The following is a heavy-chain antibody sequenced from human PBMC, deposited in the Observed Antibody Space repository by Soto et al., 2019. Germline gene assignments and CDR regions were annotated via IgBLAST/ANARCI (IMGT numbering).Heavy chain of an antibody. V-gene: IGHV4-34*01. CDR1: GGSFSGYY. CDR2: INHSGST. CDR3: ARGRSRSSSYDGDFDY. J-gene: IGHJ4*02. Sequence: SETLSLTCAVYGGSFSGYYWSWIRQPPGKGLEWIGEINHSGSTNYNPSLKSRVTISVDTSKNQFSLKLSSVTAADTAVYYCARGRSRSSSYDGDFDYWGQGTLVTVSS. D-gene: IGHD6-13*01.